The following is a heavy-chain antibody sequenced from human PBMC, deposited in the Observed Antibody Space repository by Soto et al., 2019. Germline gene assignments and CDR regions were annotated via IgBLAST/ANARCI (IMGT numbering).Heavy chain of an antibody. J-gene: IGHJ6*02. Sequence: GGSLRLSCAASGFTFSSYEMNWVRQAPGKGLEWVSYISSSGSTIYYADSVKGRFTISRDNAKNSLYLQMNSLRAEDTAVYYCARDTYYYDSSGYYVGMDVWGQGTTVTVSS. CDR1: GFTFSSYE. V-gene: IGHV3-48*03. CDR3: ARDTYYYDSSGYYVGMDV. D-gene: IGHD3-22*01. CDR2: ISSSGSTI.